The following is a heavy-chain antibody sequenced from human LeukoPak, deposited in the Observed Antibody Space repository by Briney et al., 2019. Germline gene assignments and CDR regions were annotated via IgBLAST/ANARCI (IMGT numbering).Heavy chain of an antibody. CDR2: IYYSGST. V-gene: IGHV4-31*03. Sequence: PSETLSLTCTVSGGSISSGGYYWSWIRQHPGKGLEWIGYIYYSGSTYYNPSLKSRVTISVDTPKNQFSLKLSSVTAADTAVYYCARAYGSGTHFDYWGQGTLVTVSS. D-gene: IGHD3-10*01. CDR1: GGSISSGGYY. CDR3: ARAYGSGTHFDY. J-gene: IGHJ4*02.